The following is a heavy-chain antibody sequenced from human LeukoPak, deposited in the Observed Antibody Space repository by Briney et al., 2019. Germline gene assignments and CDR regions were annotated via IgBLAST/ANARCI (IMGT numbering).Heavy chain of an antibody. V-gene: IGHV3-74*01. CDR3: ARGGYTYGPATLGALDI. CDR1: GFTFSGYW. J-gene: IGHJ3*02. D-gene: IGHD5-18*01. Sequence: PGGSLRLSCAASGFTFSGYWMHWVRQDPGKGLVCLSRINGDGSGTNYDDSVKGRFTISRDNAKNTLYLQMNSLRAEDTAVYYCARGGYTYGPATLGALDIWGSGTMVPVSS. CDR2: INGDGSGT.